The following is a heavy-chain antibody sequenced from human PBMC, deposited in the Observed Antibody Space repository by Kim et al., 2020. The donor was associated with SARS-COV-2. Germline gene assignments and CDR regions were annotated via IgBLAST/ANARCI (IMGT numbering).Heavy chain of an antibody. Sequence: GGSLRLSCAASGFTFSSYGMHWVRQAPGKGLEWVAVISYDGSNKYYEDSVKGRFTISRDNSKNTLYLQMNSLRAEDTAVYYCAKEDDSSGYFDYWGQGTLVTVSS. CDR3: AKEDDSSGYFDY. CDR2: ISYDGSNK. D-gene: IGHD3-22*01. CDR1: GFTFSSYG. J-gene: IGHJ4*02. V-gene: IGHV3-30*18.